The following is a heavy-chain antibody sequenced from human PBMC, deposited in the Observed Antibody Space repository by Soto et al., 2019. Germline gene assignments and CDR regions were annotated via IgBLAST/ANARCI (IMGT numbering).Heavy chain of an antibody. CDR2: MNPNSGNT. CDR1: GYTFTSYD. D-gene: IGHD3-10*01. Sequence: GASVKVSCKASGYTFTSYDINWVRQATGQGLEWMGWMNPNSGNTGYAQKFQGRVTMTRNTSISTAYMELSSLRSEDTAVYYCAKLWVGKFDYYYGMDVWGQGTTVAVAS. CDR3: AKLWVGKFDYYYGMDV. J-gene: IGHJ6*01. V-gene: IGHV1-8*01.